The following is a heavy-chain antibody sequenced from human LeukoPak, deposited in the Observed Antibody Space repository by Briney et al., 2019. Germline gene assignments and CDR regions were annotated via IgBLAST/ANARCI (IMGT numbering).Heavy chain of an antibody. CDR3: ATKQWLAPPPDS. V-gene: IGHV3-74*01. Sequence: GGSLRLSCAASGFTFNKYWMLWVRQAPGKGLESVSRINTDGTVTTYADSVKGRFTVSRDNADNTMFLQMNSVRDEDKAVYYCATKQWLAPPPDSWGQGTPVTVSS. CDR2: INTDGTVT. J-gene: IGHJ4*02. CDR1: GFTFNKYW. D-gene: IGHD6-19*01.